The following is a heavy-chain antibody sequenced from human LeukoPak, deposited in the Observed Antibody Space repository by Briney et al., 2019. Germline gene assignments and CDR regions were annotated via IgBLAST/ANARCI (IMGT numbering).Heavy chain of an antibody. Sequence: GGSLRLSCAASGLAFSAYKMHWVRQAPRKGLVWVSRISSDGYTTDYADFVQGRFTASRDNTKNTWSLEMNSLRAEDTAVYYCVVGGSPGYWGQGTLVTVSS. D-gene: IGHD2-15*01. CDR1: GLAFSAYK. V-gene: IGHV3-74*01. J-gene: IGHJ4*02. CDR2: ISSDGYTT. CDR3: VVGGSPGY.